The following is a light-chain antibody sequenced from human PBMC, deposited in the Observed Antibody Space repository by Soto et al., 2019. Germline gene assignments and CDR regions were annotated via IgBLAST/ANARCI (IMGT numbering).Light chain of an antibody. Sequence: DIQMTQSPSSLSASVGDRVTITCRASQGIRNDLGWYQQKPGKAPKRLIYAASSLQSGVPSRFSGSGSGTEFTLTISCLQPDDVATYHCQQYNSYSQFTFGPGTKVDIK. CDR3: QQYNSYSQFT. V-gene: IGKV1-17*01. CDR2: AAS. CDR1: QGIRND. J-gene: IGKJ3*01.